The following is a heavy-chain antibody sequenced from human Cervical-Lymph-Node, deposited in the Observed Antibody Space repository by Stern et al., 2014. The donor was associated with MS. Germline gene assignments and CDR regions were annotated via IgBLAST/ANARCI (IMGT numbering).Heavy chain of an antibody. CDR1: GFSFSLYG. CDR2: IWYDGGTE. D-gene: IGHD6-13*01. J-gene: IGHJ6*02. V-gene: IGHV3-33*01. Sequence: VQLVQSGGGVVQPGRSLRLSCAASGFSFSLYGMHWVRQAPGKGLEWGAVIWYDGGTEYYADSVKGRLTISRDNSKDSLYLQVHSLRAEDTAIYYCARDTAAAPYYYDMDVWGQGTMVTVSS. CDR3: ARDTAAAPYYYDMDV.